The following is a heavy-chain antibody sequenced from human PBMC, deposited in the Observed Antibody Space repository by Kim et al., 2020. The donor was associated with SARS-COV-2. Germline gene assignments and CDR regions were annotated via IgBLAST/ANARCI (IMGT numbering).Heavy chain of an antibody. J-gene: IGHJ4*01. CDR3: ARRFGYCSSTSCYGHDY. CDR2: INHSGST. CDR1: GGSFSGYY. V-gene: IGHV4-34*01. D-gene: IGHD2-2*03. Sequence: SETLSLTCAVYGGSFSGYYWSWIRQPPGKGLEWIGEINHSGSTNYNPSLKSRVTISVDTSKNQFSLKLSSVTAADTAVYYCARRFGYCSSTSCYGHDYWG.